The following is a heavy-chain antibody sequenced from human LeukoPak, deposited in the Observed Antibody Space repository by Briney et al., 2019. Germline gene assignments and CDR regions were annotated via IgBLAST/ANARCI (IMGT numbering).Heavy chain of an antibody. V-gene: IGHV3-21*04. Sequence: GGSLRLSCAASGFTFSSYGMNWVRQAPGKGLEWVSSISSISSYIYSADSVEGRFTISRDNAKNSLYLQMNSLRAEDTAVYYCAGRYSYGYDYWGQGTLVTVSS. CDR2: ISSISSYI. J-gene: IGHJ4*02. CDR3: AGRYSYGYDY. CDR1: GFTFSSYG. D-gene: IGHD5-18*01.